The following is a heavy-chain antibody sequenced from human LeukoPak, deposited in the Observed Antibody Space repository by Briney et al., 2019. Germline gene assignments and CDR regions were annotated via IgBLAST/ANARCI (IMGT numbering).Heavy chain of an antibody. CDR2: INPSSGGT. V-gene: IGHV1-2*02. CDR3: ARGPARGNWFDP. J-gene: IGHJ5*02. CDR1: GYTFTSYG. Sequence: GASVKVSCKASGYTFTSYGISWVRQAPGQGLEWMGWINPSSGGTNYAQKLQGRVTMTRDTSISTAYMELSRLRYDDMAVYYCARGPARGNWFDPWGQGTLVTVSS.